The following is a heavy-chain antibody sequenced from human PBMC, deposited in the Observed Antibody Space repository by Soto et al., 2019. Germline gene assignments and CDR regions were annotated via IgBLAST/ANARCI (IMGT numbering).Heavy chain of an antibody. J-gene: IGHJ4*02. D-gene: IGHD6-13*01. CDR2: IYHSGST. CDR3: ARGKEVAAAGNGVAGTGDVDY. CDR1: GGSISSSNW. Sequence: QVQLQESGPGLVKPSGTLSLTCAVSGGSISSSNWWSWVRQPPGKGLEWIGEIYHSGSTNYNPSLKSRVTISVDKSKNQFSLKLSSVTAADTAVYYCARGKEVAAAGNGVAGTGDVDYWGQGTLVTVSS. V-gene: IGHV4-4*02.